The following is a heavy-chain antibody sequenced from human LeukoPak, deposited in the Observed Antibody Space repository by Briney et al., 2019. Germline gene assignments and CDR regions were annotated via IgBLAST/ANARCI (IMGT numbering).Heavy chain of an antibody. CDR1: GYTCTGYY. V-gene: IGHV1-2*02. D-gene: IGHD6-19*01. Sequence: GASVKVSCKASGYTCTGYYMHWVRPAPGQGLEWMGWINPNSGGTNYAQKFQGRVTMTRDTSISTAYMELSRLRSEDTAVYYCATGLYSSGYFDYWGQGTLVTVSS. J-gene: IGHJ4*02. CDR2: INPNSGGT. CDR3: ATGLYSSGYFDY.